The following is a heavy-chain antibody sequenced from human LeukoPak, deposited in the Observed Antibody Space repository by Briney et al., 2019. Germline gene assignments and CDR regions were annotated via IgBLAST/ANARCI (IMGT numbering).Heavy chain of an antibody. J-gene: IGHJ3*02. CDR2: IFYSGST. Sequence: SETLSLTCAVSGGSISSYFWSWIRQPPGKGLEYLGHIFYSGSTNYSPSLKSRVTISIDKSKKQFSLKLRSVTAADTAVYYCASNAAAAAGDALDIWGQRTMVTVSS. V-gene: IGHV4-59*01. CDR3: ASNAAAAAGDALDI. D-gene: IGHD6-13*01. CDR1: GGSISSYF.